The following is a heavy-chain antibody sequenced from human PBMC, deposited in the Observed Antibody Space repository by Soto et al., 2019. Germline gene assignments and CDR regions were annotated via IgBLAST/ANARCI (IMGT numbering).Heavy chain of an antibody. CDR1: GDTFTDYY. V-gene: IGHV1-46*01. Sequence: QVQLVQSGAEVKKPGASVKVSCKASGDTFTDYYIHWVRQAPGQGLEWMGTVNPSGGHTTYAQHFLGRMTMTRDTSTSTLYMELTSLTSEDTAVHYCVRGGHVVVVTAALDYWGQGTLVTVSS. J-gene: IGHJ4*02. CDR3: VRGGHVVVVTAALDY. CDR2: VNPSGGHT. D-gene: IGHD2-21*02.